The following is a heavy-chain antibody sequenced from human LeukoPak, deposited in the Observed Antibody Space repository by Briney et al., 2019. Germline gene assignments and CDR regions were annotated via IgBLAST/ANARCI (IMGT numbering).Heavy chain of an antibody. D-gene: IGHD1-7*01. CDR3: ARERLRVGTS. CDR2: INHSGST. Sequence: SSETLSLTCAVYGGSFSGYYWSWIRQPPGKGLEWIGEINHSGSTNYNPSLKSRVTISVDTSKNQFSLKLSSVTAADTAVYYCARERLRVGTSWGQGTLVTVSS. J-gene: IGHJ4*02. V-gene: IGHV4-34*01. CDR1: GGSFSGYY.